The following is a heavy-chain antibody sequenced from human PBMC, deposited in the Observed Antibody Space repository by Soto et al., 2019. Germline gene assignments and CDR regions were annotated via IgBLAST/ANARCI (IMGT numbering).Heavy chain of an antibody. CDR2: ISTYDRNA. CDR3: ARGPTDYYDNSANYFLDY. V-gene: IGHV1-18*01. D-gene: IGHD3-22*01. Sequence: QVQLVQSGAEVKNRGASVKVSSKASGYTFITYGESGVRQAPGQGRERLGWISTYDRNASDAGRLQGRVNMTTHTTTNTAYMELRNLRSDDAGVYYCARGPTDYYDNSANYFLDYWGQGTLVAVSS. CDR1: GYTFITYG. J-gene: IGHJ4*02.